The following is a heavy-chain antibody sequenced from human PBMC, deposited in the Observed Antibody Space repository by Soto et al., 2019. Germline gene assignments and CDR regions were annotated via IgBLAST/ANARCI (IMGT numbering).Heavy chain of an antibody. CDR3: ARVWGCAFDF. J-gene: IGHJ3*01. Sequence: SETLSLTCTVSGGSISSYYWSWIRQPPGKGLEWIGYIYYSGSTNYNPSLKSRVTILVDTSKNQFSLKLSSVTAADKAVYYCARVWGCAFDFWGQGTMVTVSS. V-gene: IGHV4-59*01. CDR2: IYYSGST. D-gene: IGHD7-27*01. CDR1: GGSISSYY.